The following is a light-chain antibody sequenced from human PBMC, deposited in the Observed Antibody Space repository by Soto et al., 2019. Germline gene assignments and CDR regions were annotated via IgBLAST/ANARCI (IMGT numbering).Light chain of an antibody. J-gene: IGKJ3*01. CDR1: QSVSSSF. CDR2: AAS. Sequence: EFVLTQTQGTLSLSPGERVTLSCRASQSVSSSFLAWYQQKSGQAPRLLIYAASSRATGIPDRFSGKGSGTDFKLTNSRREPEDFAMYYCQQYGSTEYTFGPGTKLDIK. V-gene: IGKV3-20*01. CDR3: QQYGSTEYT.